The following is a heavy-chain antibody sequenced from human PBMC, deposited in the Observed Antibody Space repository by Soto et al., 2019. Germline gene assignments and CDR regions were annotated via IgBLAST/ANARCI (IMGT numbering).Heavy chain of an antibody. CDR3: AKDGPAANYYGMDV. J-gene: IGHJ6*02. Sequence: PGWSLRLSCASCGFTFSSYAMSWFRQDPGKGLEWVSAISGSGGSTYYADSVKGRFTISRDNSKNTLYLQMNSLRAEDTAVYYCAKDGPAANYYGMDVWGQGTTVTVSS. CDR2: ISGSGGST. V-gene: IGHV3-23*01. D-gene: IGHD2-2*01. CDR1: GFTFSSYA.